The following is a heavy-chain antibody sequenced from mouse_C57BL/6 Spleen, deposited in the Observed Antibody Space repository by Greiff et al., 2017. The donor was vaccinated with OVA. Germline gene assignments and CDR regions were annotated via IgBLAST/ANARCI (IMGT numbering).Heavy chain of an antibody. Sequence: VQLQQSGAELVKPGASVKLSCKASGYTFTSYWMHWVKQRPGQGLEWIGMIHPNSGSTNYNEKFKSKATLTVDKSSSTAYMQLSSLTSEDSAVYYCARLTGTGYFDVWGTGTTVTVSS. CDR2: IHPNSGST. CDR3: ARLTGTGYFDV. CDR1: GYTFTSYW. D-gene: IGHD4-1*01. V-gene: IGHV1-64*01. J-gene: IGHJ1*03.